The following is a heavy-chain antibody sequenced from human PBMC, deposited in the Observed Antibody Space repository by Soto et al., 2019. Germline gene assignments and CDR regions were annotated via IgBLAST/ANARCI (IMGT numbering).Heavy chain of an antibody. CDR1: GFTFRNYA. V-gene: IGHV3-74*01. J-gene: IGHJ4*02. CDR2: ISPDGRTT. D-gene: IGHD3-10*01. CDR3: ADSWLPTSY. Sequence: PGGSLRLSCAASGFTFRNYAMTWARQAPGKGLVWVSRISPDGRTTTYADSVKGRFTISRDNAKSTLYLQMNSLTVEDGAVYYCADSWLPTSYWGPGTLVTVSS.